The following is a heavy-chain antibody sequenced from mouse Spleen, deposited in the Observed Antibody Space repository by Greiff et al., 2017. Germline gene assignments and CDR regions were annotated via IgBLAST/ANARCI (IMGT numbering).Heavy chain of an antibody. V-gene: IGHV5-9-1*01. CDR2: ISSGGSYT. CDR1: GFTFSSYA. D-gene: IGHD3-3*01. J-gene: IGHJ2*01. CDR3: ARRGRLDYFDY. Sequence: EVMLVESGGGLVKPGGSLKLSCAASGFTFSSYAMSWVRQTPEKRLEWVATISSGGSYTYYPDSVKGRFTISRDNAKNTLYLQMSSLRSEDTAMYYCARRGRLDYFDYWGQGTTLTVSS.